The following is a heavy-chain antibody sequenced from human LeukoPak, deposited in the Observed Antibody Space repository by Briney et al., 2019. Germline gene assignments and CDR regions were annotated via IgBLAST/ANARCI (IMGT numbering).Heavy chain of an antibody. V-gene: IGHV1-69*13. CDR2: IIPIFGTA. CDR1: GGTFSSYA. D-gene: IGHD3-22*01. Sequence: SVKVSCKASGGTFSSYAISWVRQAPGQGLEWMGGIIPIFGTANYAQKFQGRVTITADESTSTAYMELSSLRSEDTAVYYCARVWSPTTWYYDSSGYCLGAFDIWGQGTMVTVSS. J-gene: IGHJ3*02. CDR3: ARVWSPTTWYYDSSGYCLGAFDI.